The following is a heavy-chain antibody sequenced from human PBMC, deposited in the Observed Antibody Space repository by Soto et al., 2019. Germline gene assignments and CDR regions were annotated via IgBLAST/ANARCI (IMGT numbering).Heavy chain of an antibody. CDR2: MFASRSS. Sequence: QVQLQESGPGLVKPSETLSLTCAVSGDSITSPNWWSWYRHPPGHGLELIGEMFASRSSNYNPSLNGRVNISLATSKHHFSLKLPSLAAAVPGIYYCAREGFDHRPDYWGQGIPVTVSS. CDR3: AREGFDHRPDY. V-gene: IGHV4-4*02. CDR1: GDSITSPNW. J-gene: IGHJ4*02.